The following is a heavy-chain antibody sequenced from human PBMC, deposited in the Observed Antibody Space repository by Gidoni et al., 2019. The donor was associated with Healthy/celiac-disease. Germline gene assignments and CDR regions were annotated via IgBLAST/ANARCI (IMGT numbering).Heavy chain of an antibody. CDR1: GGSISSSSYY. J-gene: IGHJ5*02. Sequence: QLQLQESGPGLVKPSETLSLTCTVSGGSISSSSYYWGWIRQPPGKGLGWIGSIYYSGSTYYNPSLRSRVTISVDTSKNQFSLKLSSVTAADTAVYYCARVFWNYSDPNWFDPWGQGTLVTVSS. V-gene: IGHV4-39*01. D-gene: IGHD1-7*01. CDR3: ARVFWNYSDPNWFDP. CDR2: IYYSGST.